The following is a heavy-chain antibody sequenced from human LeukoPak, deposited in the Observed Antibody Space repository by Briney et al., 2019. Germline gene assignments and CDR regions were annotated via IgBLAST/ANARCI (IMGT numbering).Heavy chain of an antibody. J-gene: IGHJ4*02. CDR3: ARQNTPHGNFDY. Sequence: GGSLRLSCAASGFTFSSYDMHWVRQATGKGLEWVSAIGVATNTFYSGSVKGRFTISRENAKNSLYLLMTSLRAEDTAVYYCARQNTPHGNFDYWGQGILVTVSS. CDR2: IGVATNT. V-gene: IGHV3-13*01. D-gene: IGHD1-26*01. CDR1: GFTFSSYD.